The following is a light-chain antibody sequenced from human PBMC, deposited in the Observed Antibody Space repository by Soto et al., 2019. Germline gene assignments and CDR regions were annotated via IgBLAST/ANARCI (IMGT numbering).Light chain of an antibody. J-gene: IGKJ2*01. Sequence: EIVMTQSPATLSVSPGERATLSCRASQNIRTNLAGYQQKPGQAPRLLMYGASTRATGIPARFSGSGSGTEFTLTINSLQSEDFAVYYCKHYNTWPGFGQGTKLEIK. CDR3: KHYNTWPG. CDR1: QNIRTN. V-gene: IGKV3-15*01. CDR2: GAS.